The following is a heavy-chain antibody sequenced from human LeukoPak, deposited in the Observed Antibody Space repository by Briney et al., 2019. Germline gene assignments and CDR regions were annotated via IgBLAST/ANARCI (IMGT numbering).Heavy chain of an antibody. J-gene: IGHJ3*02. CDR1: GFTASSNY. CDR3: ARELTYYYDSSGPGAFDI. CDR2: IYSGGST. Sequence: TGGSLRLSCAASGFTASSNYMSWVRQAPGKGLEWVSVIYSGGSTYYADSVKGRFTISRDNSKNTLYLQMNSLRAEDTAVYYCARELTYYYDSSGPGAFDIWGQGTMVTVSS. D-gene: IGHD3-22*01. V-gene: IGHV3-53*01.